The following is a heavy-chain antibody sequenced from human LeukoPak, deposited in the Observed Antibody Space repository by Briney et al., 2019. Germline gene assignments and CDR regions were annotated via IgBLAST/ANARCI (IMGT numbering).Heavy chain of an antibody. CDR1: GGTFSSYA. CDR2: IIPIFGTA. V-gene: IGHV1-69*13. D-gene: IGHD1-26*01. J-gene: IGHJ3*02. CDR3: ARCPVGATLYDAFDI. Sequence: GASVKVSCKASGGTFSSYAISWVRQAPGQGLEWMGGIIPIFGTANYAQKFQGRVTITADESTSTAYMELSSLRSEDTAVYYCARCPVGATLYDAFDIWGQGTMVTVSS.